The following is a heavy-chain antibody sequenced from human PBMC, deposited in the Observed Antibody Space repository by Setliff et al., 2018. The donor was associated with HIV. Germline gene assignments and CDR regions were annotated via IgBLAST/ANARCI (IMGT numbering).Heavy chain of an antibody. Sequence: SETLSLTCAVYGGSFSGYYWGWIRQPPGKGLEWIGSFYYSGSTSYNPSLKSLVTISGDTSKNQCSLPLVSVTAADTAVYFCAREKSITSAWYGGYYFDYWGQGTTVTVSS. D-gene: IGHD3-3*01. J-gene: IGHJ4*02. CDR1: GGSFSGYY. CDR2: FYYSGST. V-gene: IGHV4-34*11. CDR3: AREKSITSAWYGGYYFDY.